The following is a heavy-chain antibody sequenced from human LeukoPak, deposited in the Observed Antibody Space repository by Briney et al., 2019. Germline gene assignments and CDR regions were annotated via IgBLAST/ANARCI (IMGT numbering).Heavy chain of an antibody. Sequence: QPGGSLRLSCAASGFTFSSYGMHWVRQAPGKGLEWVAVIWYDGSNKYYADSVKGRFTISRDNSKNTLYLQMNSLRAEDTAVYYCAGADLAPYYFDYWGQGTLVTVSS. V-gene: IGHV3-33*08. CDR2: IWYDGSNK. CDR1: GFTFSSYG. CDR3: AGADLAPYYFDY. J-gene: IGHJ4*02.